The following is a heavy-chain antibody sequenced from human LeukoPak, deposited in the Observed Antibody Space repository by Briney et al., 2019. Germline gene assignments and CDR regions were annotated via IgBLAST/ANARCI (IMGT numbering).Heavy chain of an antibody. D-gene: IGHD2-2*01. CDR3: AREAYCSSTSCSNWFDP. V-gene: IGHV1-69*05. CDR1: GGTFCSYA. CDR2: IIPIFGTA. Sequence: ASVKVSCKASGGTFCSYAISWVRQAPGQGLEWMGGIIPIFGTANYAQKFQGRVTITTDESTSTAYMELSSLRSEDTAVYYCAREAYCSSTSCSNWFDPWGQGTLVTVSS. J-gene: IGHJ5*02.